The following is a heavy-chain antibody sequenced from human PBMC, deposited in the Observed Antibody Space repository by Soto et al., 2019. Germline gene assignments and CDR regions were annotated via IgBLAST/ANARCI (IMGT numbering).Heavy chain of an antibody. J-gene: IGHJ6*02. CDR3: ARAPPRYSSSSAYYYYGMDV. V-gene: IGHV4-4*02. CDR1: GGSISSSNW. CDR2: IYHSGST. Sequence: QVQLQESGPGLVKPSGTLSLTCAVSGGSISSSNWWSWVRQPPGKGLEWIGEIYHSGSTNYNPSLKSRVTISVDKSKNQFSLKLSAVTAADTAVYYCARAPPRYSSSSAYYYYGMDVWGQGTTVTVSS. D-gene: IGHD6-6*01.